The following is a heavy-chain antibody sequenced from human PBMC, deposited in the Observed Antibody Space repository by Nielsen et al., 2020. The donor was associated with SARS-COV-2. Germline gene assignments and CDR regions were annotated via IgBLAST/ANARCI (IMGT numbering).Heavy chain of an antibody. CDR3: VRIDMATISVDY. CDR2: IFYRGNT. J-gene: IGHJ4*02. D-gene: IGHD5-24*01. Sequence: SATLSLTCIVSGGSVSSGSHYWSWIRQPPGKGLEWLGYIFYRGNTNYNPSLKSRVTISVDTSKNQFSLKVNSVTAADTAVYYCVRIDMATISVDYWGRGTLVTVSS. V-gene: IGHV4-61*01. CDR1: GGSVSSGSHY.